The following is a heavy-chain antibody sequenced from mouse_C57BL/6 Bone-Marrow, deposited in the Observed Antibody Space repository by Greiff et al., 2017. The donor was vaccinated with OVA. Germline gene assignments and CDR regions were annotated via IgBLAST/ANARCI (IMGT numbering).Heavy chain of an antibody. CDR3: ARRPSTTVDAMDY. J-gene: IGHJ4*01. CDR1: GYAFTNYL. V-gene: IGHV1-54*01. D-gene: IGHD1-1*01. Sequence: QVQLQQSGAELVRPGTSVKVSCKASGYAFTNYLIEWVKQRPGQGLEWIGVINPGSGGTNYNEKFKGKATLTADKSSSTAYMQLSSLTSEDSAVYVCARRPSTTVDAMDYWGQGTSVTVSS. CDR2: INPGSGGT.